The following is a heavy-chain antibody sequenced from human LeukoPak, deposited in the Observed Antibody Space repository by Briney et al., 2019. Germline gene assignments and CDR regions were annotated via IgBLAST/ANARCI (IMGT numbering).Heavy chain of an antibody. Sequence: GGSLRLSCAASGFTVSSYAMSWVRQAPGKGLEWVSGISGSGTSTYYANSVKGRFTISRDNSKNTLSLQMNSLRAEDTAVYYCAKGGSRFTMVQVDYWGQGTLVTVSS. J-gene: IGHJ4*02. CDR1: GFTVSSYA. V-gene: IGHV3-23*01. CDR3: AKGGSRFTMVQVDY. D-gene: IGHD3-10*01. CDR2: ISGSGTST.